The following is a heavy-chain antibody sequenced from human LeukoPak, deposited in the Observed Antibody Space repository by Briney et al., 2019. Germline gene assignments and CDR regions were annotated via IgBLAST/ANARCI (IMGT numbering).Heavy chain of an antibody. CDR3: ARIDRAVAGTIDY. V-gene: IGHV4-59*08. Sequence: SETLSLTCTVPGGSISSYFWSWIRQPPGKGLEWIGYIYYSGSTNYSPSLKSRVTMSVDTSKNQFSLKLSSVTAADTAVYYCARIDRAVAGTIDYWGQGTLVTVSS. J-gene: IGHJ4*02. CDR1: GGSISSYF. D-gene: IGHD6-19*01. CDR2: IYYSGST.